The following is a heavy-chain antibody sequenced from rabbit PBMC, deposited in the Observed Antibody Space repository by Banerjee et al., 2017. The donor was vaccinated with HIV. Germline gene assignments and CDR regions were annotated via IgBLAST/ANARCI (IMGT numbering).Heavy chain of an antibody. CDR1: GFSFSNKYV. J-gene: IGHJ4*01. Sequence: QEQLEESGGDLVKPEGSLTLTCTASGFSFSNKYVMCWVRQAPGKGLEWIACINTSSGNTVYASWAKGRFTISRTSSTTVTLQMTSLTAADTATYFCARDLPGSTGWNFNLWGQGTLVTVS. D-gene: IGHD7-1*01. CDR3: ARDLPGSTGWNFNL. CDR2: INTSSGNT. V-gene: IGHV1S45*01.